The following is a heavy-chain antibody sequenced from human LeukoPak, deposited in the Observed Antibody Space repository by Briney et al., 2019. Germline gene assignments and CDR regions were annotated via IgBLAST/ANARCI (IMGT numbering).Heavy chain of an antibody. CDR2: IYPGDSDT. D-gene: IGHD1-14*01. CDR1: GYSFTSYW. CDR3: ARLRGFRPGDYYYGMDV. Sequence: GESLKISCKGSGYSFTSYWIGWVRQMPRKGLEWMGIIYPGDSDTRYSPSFQGQVTISADKSISTAYLQWSSLKASDTAMYYCARLRGFRPGDYYYGMDVWGQGTTVTVSS. V-gene: IGHV5-51*01. J-gene: IGHJ6*02.